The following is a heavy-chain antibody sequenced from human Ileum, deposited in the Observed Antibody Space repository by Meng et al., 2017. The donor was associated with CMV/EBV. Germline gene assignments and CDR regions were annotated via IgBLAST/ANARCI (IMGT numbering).Heavy chain of an antibody. D-gene: IGHD2-2*01. CDR3: AREKSSCASSTCYGVDS. Sequence: GLLQEQCPGLVKPPATLSLTCTVSSVSISIYYWSWSRQSAGKGLEWIGRIHTSGTTNHNPSLKSRVTLSLDTSKDQFSLKLTSVTAADTAVYYCAREKSSCASSTCYGVDSWGQGTLVTVSS. V-gene: IGHV4-4*07. CDR2: IHTSGTT. CDR1: SVSISIYY. J-gene: IGHJ4*02.